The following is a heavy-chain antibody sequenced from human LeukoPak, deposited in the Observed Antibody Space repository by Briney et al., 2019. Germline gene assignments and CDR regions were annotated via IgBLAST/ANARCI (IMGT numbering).Heavy chain of an antibody. V-gene: IGHV3-23*01. CDR2: ISGSGGST. J-gene: IGHJ4*02. D-gene: IGHD3-22*01. CDR3: AKEVVVVITTPTEAGFDY. CDR1: GFTFSSYA. Sequence: GGSRRLSCAASGFTFSSYAMSWVRQAPGKGLEWVSAISGSGGSTYYADSVKGRFTISRDNSKNTLYLQMNSLRAEDTAVYYCAKEVVVVITTPTEAGFDYWGQGTLVTVSS.